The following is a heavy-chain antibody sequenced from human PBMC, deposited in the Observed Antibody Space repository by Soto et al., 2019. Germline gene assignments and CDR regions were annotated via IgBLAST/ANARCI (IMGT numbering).Heavy chain of an antibody. J-gene: IGHJ6*02. Sequence: QVQLVQSGAEVKKPGSSVKVSCKASGGTFSSYAISWVRQAPGQGLEWMGGIIPIFGTANYAQKFQGRVTITADESTSTGYMELSSLRSEDTAVYYCARGGDGYHYGGGPTGGYYYGMDGWGQGTTVTVSS. CDR3: ARGGDGYHYGGGPTGGYYYGMDG. CDR1: GGTFSSYA. CDR2: IIPIFGTA. V-gene: IGHV1-69*01. D-gene: IGHD5-12*01.